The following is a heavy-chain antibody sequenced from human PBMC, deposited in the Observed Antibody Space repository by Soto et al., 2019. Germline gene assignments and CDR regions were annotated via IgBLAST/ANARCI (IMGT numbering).Heavy chain of an antibody. D-gene: IGHD6-13*01. J-gene: IGHJ6*02. CDR2: IWYDGSNK. Sequence: QVQLVESGGGVVQPGRSLRLSCAASGFTFSSYGMHWVRQAPGKGREWVAVIWYDGSNKYYADSVKGRFTSSRDNSKNTLYLQMNSLRAEDTAVYYCAKYSSSFLDLRRTPLQHYYGMDVWGQGTTVTVSS. CDR1: GFTFSSYG. V-gene: IGHV3-33*06. CDR3: AKYSSSFLDLRRTPLQHYYGMDV.